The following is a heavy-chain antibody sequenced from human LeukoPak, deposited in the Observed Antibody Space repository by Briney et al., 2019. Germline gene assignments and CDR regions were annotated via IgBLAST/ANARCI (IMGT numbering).Heavy chain of an antibody. CDR2: INPNSGGT. Sequence: ASVKVSCKASGYTFTGYYMHWVRQAPGQGLEWMGRINPNSGGTNYAQKFQGRATMTRDTSISTAYMELSRLRSDDTAVYYCARHRASSGYSYEIWFDPWGQGTLVTVSS. V-gene: IGHV1-2*06. CDR3: ARHRASSGYSYEIWFDP. D-gene: IGHD5-18*01. J-gene: IGHJ5*02. CDR1: GYTFTGYY.